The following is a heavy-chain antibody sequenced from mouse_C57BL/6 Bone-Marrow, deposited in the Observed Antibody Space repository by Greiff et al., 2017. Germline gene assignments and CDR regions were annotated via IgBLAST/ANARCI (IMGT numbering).Heavy chain of an antibody. CDR2: INPSSGYT. Sequence: QVQLQQSGAELARPGASVKMSCKASGYTFTSYTMHWVKQRPGQGLEWIGYINPSSGYTKYNQKFKDKATLTADKSSSTAYMQLSSLTSEDSAVYYCARDYYCSSYGYFDVWGTGTTVTVSS. V-gene: IGHV1-4*01. J-gene: IGHJ1*03. CDR1: GYTFTSYT. CDR3: ARDYYCSSYGYFDV. D-gene: IGHD1-1*01.